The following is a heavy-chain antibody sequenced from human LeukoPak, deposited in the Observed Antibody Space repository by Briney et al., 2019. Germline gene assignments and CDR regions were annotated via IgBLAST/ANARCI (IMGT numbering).Heavy chain of an antibody. CDR3: AKARLGYCISTACPTDYDFYYYMDV. CDR2: IRYDGSKK. Sequence: GGSLRLSCAASGFTFNTYGMHWARQAPGKGLEWVAFIRYDGSKKFYADSVKGRFTISRDNSKNTLYLQVSSLRADDTAIYYCAKARLGYCISTACPTDYDFYYYMDVWAKGPRSPSP. D-gene: IGHD2-2*01. J-gene: IGHJ6*03. CDR1: GFTFNTYG. V-gene: IGHV3-30*02.